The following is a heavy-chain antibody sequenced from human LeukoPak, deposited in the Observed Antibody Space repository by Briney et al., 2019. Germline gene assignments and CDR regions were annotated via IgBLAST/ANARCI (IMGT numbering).Heavy chain of an antibody. CDR3: ARIHRYCSGGACYVLDN. V-gene: IGHV4-59*02. J-gene: IGHJ4*02. D-gene: IGHD2-15*01. CDR2: VYYSGST. Sequence: SETLSLTCVVSGGSVSGYYWGWIRQPPGRGLEWVGYVYYSGSTNYNPSFKSRITISVDTSRNQFSLQLSSVTAADTAVYYCARIHRYCSGGACYVLDNWGQGTLVTVSS. CDR1: GGSVSGYY.